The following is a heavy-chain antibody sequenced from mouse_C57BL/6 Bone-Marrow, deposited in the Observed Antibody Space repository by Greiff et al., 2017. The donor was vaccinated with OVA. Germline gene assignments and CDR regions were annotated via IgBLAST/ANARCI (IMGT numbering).Heavy chain of an antibody. CDR1: GFTFTDYY. J-gene: IGHJ2*01. CDR3: ARYFGKYFDY. Sequence: EVKLMESGGGLVQPGGSLSLSCAASGFTFTDYYMSWVRQPPGKALEWLGFIRNKANGYTTEYSASVKGRFTISRDNSQSILYLQMNALGAEDSATYYCARYFGKYFDYWGQGTTLTVSS. V-gene: IGHV7-3*01. CDR2: IRNKANGYTT. D-gene: IGHD3-1*01.